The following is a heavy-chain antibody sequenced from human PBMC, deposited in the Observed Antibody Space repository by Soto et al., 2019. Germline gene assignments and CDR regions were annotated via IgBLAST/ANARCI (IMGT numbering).Heavy chain of an antibody. V-gene: IGHV1-58*01. J-gene: IGHJ3*02. CDR2: IVVGSGNT. D-gene: IGHD2-21*02. CDR3: ATEAYCGGDCYDAFDI. Sequence: ASVKVSCKASGFTFTSSAVQWVRQARGQRLEWIGWIVVGSGNTNYAQKFQERVTITRDMSTSTAYMELSSLRSEDTAVYYCATEAYCGGDCYDAFDIWGQGTMVTVSS. CDR1: GFTFTSSA.